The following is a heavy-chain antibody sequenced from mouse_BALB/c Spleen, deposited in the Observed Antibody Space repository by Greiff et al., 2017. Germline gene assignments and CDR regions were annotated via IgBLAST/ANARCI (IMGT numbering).Heavy chain of an antibody. CDR1: GFTFSDFY. V-gene: IGHV7-1*02. D-gene: IGHD2-3*01. J-gene: IGHJ4*01. Sequence: EVQGVESGGGLVQPGGSLRLSCATSGFTFSDFYMEWVRQPPGKRLEWIAASRNKANDYTTEYSASVKGRFIVSRDTSQSILYLQMNALRAEDTAIYYCARDARYDGYPYYAMDYWGQGTSVTVSS. CDR2: SRNKANDYTT. CDR3: ARDARYDGYPYYAMDY.